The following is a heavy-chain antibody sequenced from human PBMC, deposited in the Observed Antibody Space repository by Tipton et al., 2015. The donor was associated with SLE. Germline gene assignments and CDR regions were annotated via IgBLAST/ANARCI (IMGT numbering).Heavy chain of an antibody. J-gene: IGHJ5*02. CDR2: IYYSGST. Sequence: TLSLTCTVSGGSISSSSYYWGWIRQPPGKGLEWIGSIYYSGSTYYNPSLKSRVTISVDTSKNQFSLKLSSVTVADTAVYYCASSNGYSSSWYGPYNWFDPWGQGTLVTVSS. D-gene: IGHD6-13*01. V-gene: IGHV4-39*07. CDR1: GGSISSSSYY. CDR3: ASSNGYSSSWYGPYNWFDP.